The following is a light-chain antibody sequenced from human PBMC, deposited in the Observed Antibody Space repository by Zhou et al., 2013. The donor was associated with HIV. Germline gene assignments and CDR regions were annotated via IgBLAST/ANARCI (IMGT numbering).Light chain of an antibody. J-gene: IGKJ1*01. CDR1: QSVISNY. CDR2: GAS. CDR3: HQYNNWPPGGT. Sequence: PGERATLSCRASQSVISNYFAWYQQKPGQAPRLLIYGASNRAAGVPDRFSGSGSGTDFTLTISRLESEDVAVYYCHQYNNWPPGGTFGRGTKVEIK. V-gene: IGKV3-20*01.